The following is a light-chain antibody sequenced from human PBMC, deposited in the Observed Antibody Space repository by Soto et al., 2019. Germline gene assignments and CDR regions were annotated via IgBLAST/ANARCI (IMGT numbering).Light chain of an antibody. V-gene: IGKV1-9*01. CDR2: AAS. Sequence: DIQLTQSPSFLSASVGDRVTITCRASQGISSYLAWYQQKPGKAPKLLIYAASTLQSGVPSRFSGSASGTEFTLTISSLQPEDVATYYCQQFNSYPITFGQGTRLEIK. J-gene: IGKJ5*01. CDR3: QQFNSYPIT. CDR1: QGISSY.